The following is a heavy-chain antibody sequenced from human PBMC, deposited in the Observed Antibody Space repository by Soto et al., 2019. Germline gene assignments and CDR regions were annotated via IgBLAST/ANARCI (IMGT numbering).Heavy chain of an antibody. D-gene: IGHD1-26*01. CDR1: GDSVSSNSAG. J-gene: IGHJ4*01. CDR2: TYYRSKWYY. CDR3: ARGEQYSGRIFDY. V-gene: IGHV6-1*01. Sequence: SQTLSLTCAITGDSVSSNSAGWSWVRQSPTRGLEWLGRTYYRSKWYYEYAVSVRGRITINPDTSKNQYSLQLNSVTPEDTAVYFCARGEQYSGRIFDYWGQGTLVTVSS.